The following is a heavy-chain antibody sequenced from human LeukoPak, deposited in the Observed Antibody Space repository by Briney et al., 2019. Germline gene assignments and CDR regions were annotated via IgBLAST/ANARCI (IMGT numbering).Heavy chain of an antibody. J-gene: IGHJ5*02. CDR2: IRYDGSNK. CDR3: AKGTYRLRGWFDP. Sequence: GGSLRLSCAASGFTFSSYGMHWVRQAPGKGLEWVAFIRYDGSNKYYADSVKGRFTISRDNSKNTLYLQMNSLRAEDTAVYYCAKGTYRLRGWFDPWGQGTLVTVSS. D-gene: IGHD2-15*01. V-gene: IGHV3-30*02. CDR1: GFTFSSYG.